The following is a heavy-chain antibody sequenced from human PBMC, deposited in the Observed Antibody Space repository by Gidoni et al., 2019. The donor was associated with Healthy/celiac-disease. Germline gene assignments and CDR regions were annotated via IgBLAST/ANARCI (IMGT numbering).Heavy chain of an antibody. V-gene: IGHV4-34*01. J-gene: IGHJ4*02. Sequence: QVQLQQWGAGLLKPSETLSLTCAVYGGSFSGYYWSWIRQPPGKGLEWIGEINHSGSTNYNPSLKSRVTISVDTSKNQFSLKLSSVTAADTAVYYCARGGNYYDSSGYRDFDYWGQGTLVTVSS. CDR1: GGSFSGYY. CDR2: INHSGST. D-gene: IGHD3-22*01. CDR3: ARGGNYYDSSGYRDFDY.